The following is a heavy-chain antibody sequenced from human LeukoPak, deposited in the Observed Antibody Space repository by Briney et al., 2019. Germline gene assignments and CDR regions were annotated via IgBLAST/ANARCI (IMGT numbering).Heavy chain of an antibody. Sequence: GGSLRLSCAASGFTFSSYAMSWVRRAPGKGLEWVSGISGSGGSTYYADSVKGRFTISRDNSKNTLYLQMNSLRAEDTAVYYCAKDSSRYSSSWGQGTLVTVSS. V-gene: IGHV3-23*01. CDR2: ISGSGGST. D-gene: IGHD6-6*01. CDR1: GFTFSSYA. J-gene: IGHJ4*02. CDR3: AKDSSRYSSS.